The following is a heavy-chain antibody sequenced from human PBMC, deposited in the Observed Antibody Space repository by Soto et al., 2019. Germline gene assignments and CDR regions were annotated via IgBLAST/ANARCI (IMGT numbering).Heavy chain of an antibody. CDR2: ISWNSGSI. J-gene: IGHJ6*02. D-gene: IGHD3-10*01. CDR3: AKDTYGSGYYYGMDV. V-gene: IGHV3-9*01. CDR1: GFTFDDYA. Sequence: GGSLRLSCAASGFTFDDYAMHWVRQAPGKGLEWVSGISWNSGSIGYADSVKGRFTISRDNAKNSLYLQMNSPRAEDTALYYCAKDTYGSGYYYGMDVWGQGTTVTVSS.